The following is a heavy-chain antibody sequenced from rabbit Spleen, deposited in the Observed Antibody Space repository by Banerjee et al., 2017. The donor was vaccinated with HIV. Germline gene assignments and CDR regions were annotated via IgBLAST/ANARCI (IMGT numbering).Heavy chain of an antibody. Sequence: QSLEESGGDLVKPGASLTLTCTASGFSFSAVHWIYWVRQAPGKGLEWIGTIYAGSTGTIDFASWAKGRFTISKTSSTTVTLQMTSLTAADTATYFCARNFDLWGQGTLVTVS. V-gene: IGHV1S40*01. CDR3: ARNFDL. CDR2: IYAGSTGTI. J-gene: IGHJ4*01. CDR1: GFSFSAVHW.